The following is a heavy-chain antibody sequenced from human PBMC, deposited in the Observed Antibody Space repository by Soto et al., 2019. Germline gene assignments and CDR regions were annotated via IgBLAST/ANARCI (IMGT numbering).Heavy chain of an antibody. Sequence: GGSLRLSCAASGFTFSSYAXSWVRQAPGKGLEWVSAISGSGGSTYYADSVKGRFTISRDNSKNTLYLQMNSLRAEDTAVYYCAKSHPSEIVVALDYWGQGTLVTVSS. CDR2: ISGSGGST. CDR3: AKSHPSEIVVALDY. CDR1: GFTFSSYA. V-gene: IGHV3-23*01. D-gene: IGHD3-22*01. J-gene: IGHJ4*02.